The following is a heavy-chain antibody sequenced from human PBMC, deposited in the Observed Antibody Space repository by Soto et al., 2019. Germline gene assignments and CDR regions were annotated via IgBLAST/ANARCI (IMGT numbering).Heavy chain of an antibody. V-gene: IGHV4-59*01. CDR1: GGSISSYY. J-gene: IGHJ5*02. CDR3: ARVPSPFSIATMFLNWFDP. Sequence: SETLSLTCTVSGGSISSYYWSWIRQPPGKGLGWIGYISYSGSTNYNPSLKSRVTISLDTSKNQCSLKLSSVTAADTAMYYCARVPSPFSIATMFLNWFDPWGPGTQVTVSS. D-gene: IGHD3-10*02. CDR2: ISYSGST.